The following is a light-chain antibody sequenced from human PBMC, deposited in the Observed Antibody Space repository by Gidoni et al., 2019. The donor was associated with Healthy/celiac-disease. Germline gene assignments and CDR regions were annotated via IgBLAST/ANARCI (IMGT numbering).Light chain of an antibody. J-gene: IGLJ3*02. V-gene: IGLV1-40*01. CDR3: QSYDSSLSGSGV. Sequence: QSVLTQPPSVSGAPGQRVTISCTGSSSNIGAGYDVHWYHQLPGTAPKLLIYVNSNRRSGVPDRFSGSKSGTSASLAITGLQAEDEADYYCQSYDSSLSGSGVFGGGTKLTVL. CDR1: SSNIGAGYD. CDR2: VNS.